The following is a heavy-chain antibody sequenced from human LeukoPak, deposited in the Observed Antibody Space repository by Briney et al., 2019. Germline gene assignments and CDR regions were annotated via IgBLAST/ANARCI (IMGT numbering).Heavy chain of an antibody. CDR3: ATLLRDIVVVPDAPFDY. CDR2: ISYDGSNK. CDR1: GFTFSSYG. V-gene: IGHV3-30*03. D-gene: IGHD2-2*01. J-gene: IGHJ4*02. Sequence: GRSLRLSCAASGFTFSSYGMHWVRQAPGKGLEWVAVISYDGSNKYYADSVKGRFTISRDNSKNTLYLQMNSLRAEDTAVYYCATLLRDIVVVPDAPFDYWGQGTLVTVSS.